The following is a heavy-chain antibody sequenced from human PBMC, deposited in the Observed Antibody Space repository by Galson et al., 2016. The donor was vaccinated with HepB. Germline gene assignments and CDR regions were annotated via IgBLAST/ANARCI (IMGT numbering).Heavy chain of an antibody. V-gene: IGHV1-46*01. D-gene: IGHD2-2*01. J-gene: IGHJ6*02. CDR2: INPIGGRP. CDR1: GFSFTSYD. Sequence: SVKVSCKASGFSFTSYDVHWVRQAPGHGLEWMGIINPIGGRPTYAQNFRDRVTMTRDTSTSTVYMELSSLTSHDTAVYYCARVSGSTWHYFYYGMDVWGQGTTVTVSS. CDR3: ARVSGSTWHYFYYGMDV.